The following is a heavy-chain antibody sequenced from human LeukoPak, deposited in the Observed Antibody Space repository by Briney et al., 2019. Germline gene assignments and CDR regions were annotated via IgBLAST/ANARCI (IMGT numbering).Heavy chain of an antibody. Sequence: PSETLSLTCTVSGGSISSHYWSWIRQPPGKGLEWIGYIYYSGSTNYNPSLKSRVTISVDTSKNQFSLKLSSVTAADTAVYYCARRSYQLLAFDYWGQGTLVTVSS. J-gene: IGHJ4*02. D-gene: IGHD2-2*01. CDR2: IYYSGST. CDR1: GGSISSHY. CDR3: ARRSYQLLAFDY. V-gene: IGHV4-59*11.